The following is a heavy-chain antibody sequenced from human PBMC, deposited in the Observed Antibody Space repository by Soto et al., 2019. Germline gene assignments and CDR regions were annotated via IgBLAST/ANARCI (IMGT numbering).Heavy chain of an antibody. CDR2: IIPILGIA. CDR3: AMKYCSSTSCYRDY. V-gene: IGHV1-69*02. CDR1: GGTFSSYT. D-gene: IGHD2-2*02. J-gene: IGHJ4*02. Sequence: QVQLVQSGAEVKKPGSSVKVSCKASGGTFSSYTISWVRQAPGQGLEWMGRIIPILGIANYAQKFQGRVTITADKSTSTAYMALSSLRSEDTAVYYGAMKYCSSTSCYRDYWGQGTLVTVSS.